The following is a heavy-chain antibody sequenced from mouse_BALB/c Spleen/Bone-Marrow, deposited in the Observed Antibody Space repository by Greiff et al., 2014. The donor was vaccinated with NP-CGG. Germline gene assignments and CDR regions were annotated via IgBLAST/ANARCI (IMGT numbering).Heavy chain of an antibody. V-gene: IGHV1-9*01. CDR2: ILPGSGTT. J-gene: IGHJ2*01. CDR1: GYTFSNYW. Sequence: VQLQQSGAELMKPGASVKISCKATGYTFSNYWIEWVKQRPGHGLEWIGEILPGSGTTNYNEKFDDKAAFTADTSSNTAYMQLSSLTSGDSAVYYCARGLPLDFWGQGTTLTVSS. D-gene: IGHD2-4*01. CDR3: ARGLPLDF.